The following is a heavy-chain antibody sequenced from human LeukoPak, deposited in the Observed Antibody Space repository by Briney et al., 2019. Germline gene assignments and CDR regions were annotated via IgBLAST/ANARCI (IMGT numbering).Heavy chain of an antibody. V-gene: IGHV4-59*01. J-gene: IGHJ4*02. D-gene: IGHD1-1*01. CDR3: ASTDKGGTGTY. Sequence: PSETLSLTCTVSGXSITTYYWSWIRQPPGQGLEWIGYIYHSDITNYNPSLKSRVTISVDTSKNHFSLKLSSVTAAATAVYYCASTDKGGTGTYWGQGTLVTVSS. CDR1: GXSITTYY. CDR2: IYHSDIT.